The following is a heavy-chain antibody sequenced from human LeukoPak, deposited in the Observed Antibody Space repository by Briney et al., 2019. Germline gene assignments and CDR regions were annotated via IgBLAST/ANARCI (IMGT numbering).Heavy chain of an antibody. D-gene: IGHD2-15*01. Sequence: SQTLSLTCDISGESVSSNIVTWDWIRQSPSGLLEWLGRTYYRSKWYYHYAESVRSRITITPDTSKNRFSLQLNSVTPEDTAVYCCARLIGDSWFDYWGQGTLVTVSS. V-gene: IGHV6-1*01. CDR3: ARLIGDSWFDY. CDR1: GESVSSNIVT. J-gene: IGHJ5*01. CDR2: TYYRSKWYY.